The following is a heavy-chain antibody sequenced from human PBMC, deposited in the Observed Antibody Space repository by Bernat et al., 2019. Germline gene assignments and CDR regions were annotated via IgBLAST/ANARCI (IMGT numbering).Heavy chain of an antibody. CDR2: ISYDGSNK. J-gene: IGHJ2*01. D-gene: IGHD3-10*01. CDR1: GFTFSSYG. CDR3: ARRGYWYFDL. Sequence: QVQLVESGGGVVQPGRSLRLSCAASGFTFSSYGMHWVRQAPGKGLEWVAVISYDGSNKYYADSVKGRFTISRDNSKNTLYLQMNSLRAEDTAVYYCARRGYWYFDLWGRGTLVTVSS. V-gene: IGHV3-30*03.